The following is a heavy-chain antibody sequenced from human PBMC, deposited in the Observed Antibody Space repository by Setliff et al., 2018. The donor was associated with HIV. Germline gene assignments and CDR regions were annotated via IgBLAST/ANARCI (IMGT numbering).Heavy chain of an antibody. J-gene: IGHJ4*02. CDR3: ARLPDINSWPFDY. V-gene: IGHV4-59*11. Sequence: SETLSLTCTVSGGSISSHYWSWIRQPPGKGLEWIGLIYYNGGTNYNSSLESRVTISVDRSKNQFSLKLTSVTAADTAVYYCARLPDINSWPFDYWARGTLVTVSS. CDR2: IYYNGGT. CDR1: GGSISSHY. D-gene: IGHD6-13*01.